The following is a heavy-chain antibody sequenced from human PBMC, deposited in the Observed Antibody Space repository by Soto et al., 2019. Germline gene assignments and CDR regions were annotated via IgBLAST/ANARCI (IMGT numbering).Heavy chain of an antibody. CDR2: ISAYNGNT. V-gene: IGHV1-18*01. J-gene: IGHJ5*02. Sequence: ASVKVSCKGSGYTFTSYGISWVRQAPGQGLEWMGWISAYNGNTNYAQKLQGRVTMTTDTSTSTAYMELRSLRSDDTAVYYCARGDYDILTGPQNWFDPWGQGTLVTVSS. CDR1: GYTFTSYG. D-gene: IGHD3-9*01. CDR3: ARGDYDILTGPQNWFDP.